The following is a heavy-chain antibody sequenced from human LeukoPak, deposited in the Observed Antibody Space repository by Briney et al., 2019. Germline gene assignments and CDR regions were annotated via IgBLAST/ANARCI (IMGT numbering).Heavy chain of an antibody. J-gene: IGHJ3*02. CDR2: IYHSGST. CDR1: GGSISSSF. CDR3: VRWQYCGGNCYFSAFDI. Sequence: SETLSLTCTVSGGSISSSFWSWIRQSPGKGLEWIGYIYHSGSTNSNPPLKSRVTISIDTPKNQFSLKLSSVTAADTAVYYCVRWQYCGGNCYFSAFDIWGQGTMSPSLQ. V-gene: IGHV4-59*01. D-gene: IGHD2-21*01.